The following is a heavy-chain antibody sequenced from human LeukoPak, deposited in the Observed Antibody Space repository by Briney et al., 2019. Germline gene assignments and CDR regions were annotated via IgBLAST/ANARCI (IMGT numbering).Heavy chain of an antibody. D-gene: IGHD2-2*01. CDR2: INPSGGST. Sequence: ASVKVSCKASGYTFTSYYMHWVRQAPGQGLEWMGIINPSGGSTSYAQRFQGRVTMTRDTSTTTVYMELSSLISEDTAVYYCARAVSVDQLLFGIDYWGQGTLVTVSS. CDR3: ARAVSVDQLLFGIDY. V-gene: IGHV1-46*01. J-gene: IGHJ4*02. CDR1: GYTFTSYY.